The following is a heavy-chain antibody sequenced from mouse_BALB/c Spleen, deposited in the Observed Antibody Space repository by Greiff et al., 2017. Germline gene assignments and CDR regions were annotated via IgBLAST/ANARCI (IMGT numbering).Heavy chain of an antibody. Sequence: EVQLVESGGGLVQPGGSLRLSCATSGFTFTDYYMSWVRQPPGKALEWLGFIRNKANGYTTEYSASVKGRFTISRDNSQSILYLQMNTLIAEDSAAYYCARDWGNPAMDYWGQGTSVTVSS. V-gene: IGHV7-3*02. J-gene: IGHJ4*01. D-gene: IGHD2-1*01. CDR1: GFTFTDYY. CDR3: ARDWGNPAMDY. CDR2: IRNKANGYTT.